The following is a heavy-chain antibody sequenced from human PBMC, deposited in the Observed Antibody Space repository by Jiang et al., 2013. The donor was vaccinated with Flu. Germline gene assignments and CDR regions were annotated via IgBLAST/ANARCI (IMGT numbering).Heavy chain of an antibody. J-gene: IGHJ3*01. V-gene: IGHV3-64D*06. CDR3: VKDQDTDILGDYVAFDL. CDR1: GFTFSYYA. D-gene: IGHD5-18*01. Sequence: ASGFTFSYYAFHWVARLQEGTGICFRYRSNGGSTYYADSVKGRFTISRDNSKNTLYLQMSSLRAEDTAVYFCVKDQDTDILGDYVAFDLWGQGTMVTVSS. CDR2: RSNGGST.